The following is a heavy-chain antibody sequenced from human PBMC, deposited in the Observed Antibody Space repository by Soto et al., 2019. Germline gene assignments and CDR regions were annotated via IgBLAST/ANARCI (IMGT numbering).Heavy chain of an antibody. CDR1: GFTFSSYA. V-gene: IGHV3-23*01. Sequence: EVQLLESGGGLVQPGGSLRLSCAASGFTFSSYAMRWVRQAPGKGLEWVSAISGSGGSTYYADSVKGRFTISRDNSKNTLYLQMNSLRAEDTALYYCARRGSGSDYDYWGQGTLVTVSS. J-gene: IGHJ4*02. CDR2: ISGSGGST. CDR3: ARRGSGSDYDY. D-gene: IGHD1-26*01.